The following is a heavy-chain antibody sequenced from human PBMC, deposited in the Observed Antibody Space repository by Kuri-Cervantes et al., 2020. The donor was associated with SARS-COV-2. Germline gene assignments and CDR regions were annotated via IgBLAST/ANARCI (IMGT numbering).Heavy chain of an antibody. CDR2: INSISSNI. CDR3: ARGETGLGNDY. D-gene: IGHD1-1*01. J-gene: IGHJ4*02. V-gene: IGHV3-48*01. CDR1: GFTFSNYG. Sequence: GESLKISCAVSGFTFSNYGMNWVRQAPGKGLEWVAHINSISSNIGYADSVKGRFTISRDNSKNTLYLQMNSLRAEDTAVYYCARGETGLGNDYWGQGALVTVSS.